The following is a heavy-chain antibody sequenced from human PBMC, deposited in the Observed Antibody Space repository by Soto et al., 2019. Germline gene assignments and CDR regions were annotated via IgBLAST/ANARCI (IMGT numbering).Heavy chain of an antibody. CDR2: ISGSGRTI. CDR3: AKVGPSYYYGMDV. J-gene: IGHJ6*02. CDR1: GLDFSSEV. D-gene: IGHD1-26*01. Sequence: SLRLSCAASGLDFSSEVMCWVRQAPGKGLEWASSISGSGRTIYHADSMRGRFAISRDNSKNSLYLQLNNLRVDDTAVYYCAKVGPSYYYGMDVWGQGTTVTVSS. V-gene: IGHV3-23*01.